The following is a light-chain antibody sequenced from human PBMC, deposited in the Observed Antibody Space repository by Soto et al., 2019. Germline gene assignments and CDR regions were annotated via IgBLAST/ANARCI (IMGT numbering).Light chain of an antibody. CDR3: QQYGSSWWT. CDR2: GAS. J-gene: IGKJ1*01. CDR1: QTVSSSY. V-gene: IGKV3-20*01. Sequence: EIMLTQSPATLSSSPGERATLSCWASQTVSSSYLAWYQQKPGQAPRLLIYGASSRATGIPDRFSGSGSGTDFTLTISRLEPEDFAVYYCQQYGSSWWTFGQGTKVDI.